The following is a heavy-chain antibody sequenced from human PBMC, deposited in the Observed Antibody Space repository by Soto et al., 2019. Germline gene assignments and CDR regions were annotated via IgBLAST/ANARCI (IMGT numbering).Heavy chain of an antibody. CDR2: ISGSGGAT. D-gene: IGHD2-15*01. Sequence: PGGSLRLSCAASGFTFSSYAMSWGRQAPGKGLEWGSGISGSGGATYYADSVKGRFTISRDNSKNTLYLQMNSLRAEDTAVYYCSRDRYCSDGSGYSEWAFDIWGQGTMVTVSS. V-gene: IGHV3-23*01. CDR3: SRDRYCSDGSGYSEWAFDI. CDR1: GFTFSSYA. J-gene: IGHJ3*02.